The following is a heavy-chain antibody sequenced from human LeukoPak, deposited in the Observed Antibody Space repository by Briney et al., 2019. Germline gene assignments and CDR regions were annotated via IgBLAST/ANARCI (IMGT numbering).Heavy chain of an antibody. D-gene: IGHD3-10*01. Sequence: GGSLRLSCAASGFTFSSYSMIWVRQAPGKGREWVSSISSSSSYIYYADSVKGRFTISRDNAKNSLYLQMNSLRAEDTAVYYCARGGITMVRGVISYYYYMDVWGKGTTVTVCS. CDR1: GFTFSSYS. CDR2: ISSSSSYI. CDR3: ARGGITMVRGVISYYYYMDV. V-gene: IGHV3-21*01. J-gene: IGHJ6*03.